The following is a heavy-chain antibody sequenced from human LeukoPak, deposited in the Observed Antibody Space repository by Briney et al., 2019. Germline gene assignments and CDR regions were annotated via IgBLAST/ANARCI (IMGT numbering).Heavy chain of an antibody. D-gene: IGHD6-13*01. Sequence: GGSPRLSCAASGFTFSNYWMHWVRQAPGKGLVWVAHINTDGSATTYGDAAKGRFTVSRDNANNTLSLEMNSLRVEDTAVYYCARGTAAAAGIGYWGQGTLVTVSS. CDR1: GFTFSNYW. J-gene: IGHJ4*02. V-gene: IGHV3-74*01. CDR3: ARGTAAAAGIGY. CDR2: INTDGSAT.